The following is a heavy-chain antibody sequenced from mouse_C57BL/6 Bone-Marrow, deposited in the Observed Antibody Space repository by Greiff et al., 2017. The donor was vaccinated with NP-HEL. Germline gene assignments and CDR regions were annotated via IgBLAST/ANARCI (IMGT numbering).Heavy chain of an antibody. Sequence: LKESGPELVKPGASVKISCKASGYSFTGYYMNWVKQSPEKSLEWIGEINPSTGGTTYNQKFKAKATLTVDKSSSTAYMQLKSLTSEDSAVYYCARYGSSYPWFAYWGQGTLVTVSA. CDR1: GYSFTGYY. D-gene: IGHD1-1*01. CDR2: INPSTGGT. CDR3: ARYGSSYPWFAY. J-gene: IGHJ3*01. V-gene: IGHV1-42*01.